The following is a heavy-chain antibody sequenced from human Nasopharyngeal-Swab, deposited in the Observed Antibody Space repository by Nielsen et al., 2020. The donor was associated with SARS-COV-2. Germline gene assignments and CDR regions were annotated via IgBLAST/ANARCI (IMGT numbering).Heavy chain of an antibody. CDR3: ASSIPPRY. CDR2: ISGSGGGT. J-gene: IGHJ4*02. Sequence: VRQAPGKGLEWVSAISGSGGGTYYADSVKGRFTISRDNSKNTLYLQMNSLRAEDTAVYYCASSIPPRYWGQGTLVTVSS. V-gene: IGHV3-23*01.